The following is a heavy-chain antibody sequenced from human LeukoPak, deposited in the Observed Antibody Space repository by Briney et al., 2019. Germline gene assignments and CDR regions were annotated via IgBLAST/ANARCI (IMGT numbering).Heavy chain of an antibody. D-gene: IGHD6-6*01. CDR1: GFTFSSYA. V-gene: IGHV3-7*01. CDR3: SSSWDYYYYGMDV. Sequence: GGSLRLSCAASGFTFSSYAMSWVRQAPGKGLEWVANIKQDGSEKYYVDSVKGRFTISRDNAKNSLYLQMNSLRAEDTAVYYCSSSWDYYYYGMDVWGQGTTVTVSS. J-gene: IGHJ6*02. CDR2: IKQDGSEK.